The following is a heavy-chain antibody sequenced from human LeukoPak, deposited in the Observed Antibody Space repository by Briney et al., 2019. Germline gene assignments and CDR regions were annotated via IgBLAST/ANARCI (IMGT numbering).Heavy chain of an antibody. D-gene: IGHD3-22*01. CDR2: ISDSGST. CDR1: GASISSDY. V-gene: IGHV4-59*01. Sequence: SETLSLTCTVSGASISSDYWSWIRQPPGEGLEWIAYISDSGSTNYNPSLKSRVIISLDTSKNQFSLELSSVTAADTAVYYCASVGYYSDSGGPQFRYFDYWGQGTLVTVSS. CDR3: ASVGYYSDSGGPQFRYFDY. J-gene: IGHJ4*02.